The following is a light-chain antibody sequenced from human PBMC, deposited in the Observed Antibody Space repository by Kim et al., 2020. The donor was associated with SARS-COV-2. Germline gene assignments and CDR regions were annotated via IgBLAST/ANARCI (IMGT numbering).Light chain of an antibody. V-gene: IGKV3-20*01. CDR2: GAS. CDR1: QSVSSSY. CDR3: QQYGSSWT. Sequence: EIVLTQSPGTLSLSPGERATLSCRASQSVSSSYLAWYQQKPGQAPRLLIYGASSRATGIPDRFSGSESWTDFTLTISRLEPEDFAVYYCQQYGSSWTFGQGNKVDIK. J-gene: IGKJ1*01.